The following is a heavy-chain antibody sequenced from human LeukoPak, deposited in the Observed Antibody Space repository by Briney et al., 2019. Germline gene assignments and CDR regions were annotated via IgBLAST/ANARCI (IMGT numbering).Heavy chain of an antibody. V-gene: IGHV4-4*07. CDR1: GGSISSCY. CDR2: IYTSGST. D-gene: IGHD3-10*01. J-gene: IGHJ5*02. Sequence: SETLSLTCTVSGGSISSCYWSWIRQPAGKGLEWIGRIYTSGSTNYNPSLKSRVTMSVDTSKNQFSLKLSSVTAADTAVYYCARGDYYGSENWFDPWGQGTLVTVSS. CDR3: ARGDYYGSENWFDP.